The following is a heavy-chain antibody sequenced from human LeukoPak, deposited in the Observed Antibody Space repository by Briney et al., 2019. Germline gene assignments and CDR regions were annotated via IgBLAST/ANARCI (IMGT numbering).Heavy chain of an antibody. D-gene: IGHD3-10*02. J-gene: IGHJ6*04. CDR2: ISGSGGST. CDR1: GFTFSNYA. V-gene: IGHV3-23*01. CDR3: AELGITMIGGV. Sequence: GGSLRLSCAASGFTFSNYAMNWVRQAPGKGLEWVSGISGSGGSTYYADSVKGRFTISRDNSKNTLYLQMNSLRAEDTAVYYCAELGITMIGGVWGKGTTVTISS.